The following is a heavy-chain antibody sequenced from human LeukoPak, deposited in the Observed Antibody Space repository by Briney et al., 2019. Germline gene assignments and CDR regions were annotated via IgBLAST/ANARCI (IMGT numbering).Heavy chain of an antibody. J-gene: IGHJ4*02. CDR2: IYYSGST. D-gene: IGHD3-16*01. CDR1: GGSISSGGYY. Sequence: SQTLSLTCTVSGGSISSGGYYWRWIRQHPGKGLEWIGYIYYSGSTYYNPSLKSRVTISVDTSKNQFSLKLSSVTAADTAVYYCARVTIGYFDYWGQGTLVTVSS. V-gene: IGHV4-31*03. CDR3: ARVTIGYFDY.